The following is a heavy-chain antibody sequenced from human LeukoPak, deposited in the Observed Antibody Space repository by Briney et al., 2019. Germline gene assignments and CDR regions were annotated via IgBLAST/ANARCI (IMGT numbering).Heavy chain of an antibody. J-gene: IGHJ5*02. V-gene: IGHV1-69*01. CDR2: IIPIFGTA. Sequence: ASVKVSCKASGGTFSSYAISWVRQAPGQGLEWMGGIIPIFGTANYEQKFQGRVTITADESTSTAYMELSSLRSEDTAVYYCARDIPRYCSSTSCPGNLRFDPWGQGTLVTVSS. CDR3: ARDIPRYCSSTSCPGNLRFDP. CDR1: GGTFSSYA. D-gene: IGHD2-2*01.